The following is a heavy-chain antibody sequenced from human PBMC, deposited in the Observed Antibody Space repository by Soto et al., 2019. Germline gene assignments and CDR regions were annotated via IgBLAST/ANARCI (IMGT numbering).Heavy chain of an antibody. D-gene: IGHD3-22*01. CDR3: AHRYAAKYGFSHYDRSGHHSECFHH. CDR1: GFSLSTYGVG. Sequence: QITLKESGPTLVKPTQTLTLTCTFSGFSLSTYGVGVGWIRQPPGKALEWLALIYWDDDKRYSPSLKSRLTITRYTTEHQTILTLIHMDPVDKATYYCAHRYAAKYGFSHYDRSGHHSECFHHWGRGTLVTVSS. J-gene: IGHJ1*01. CDR2: IYWDDDK. V-gene: IGHV2-5*02.